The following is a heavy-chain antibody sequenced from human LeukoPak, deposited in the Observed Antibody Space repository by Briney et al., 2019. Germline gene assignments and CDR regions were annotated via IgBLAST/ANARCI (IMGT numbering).Heavy chain of an antibody. CDR3: AKDRTHRRYYDSTGYYNQYDY. Sequence: GGSLRLSCVASEFIFSNFAMSWVRQAPGKGLEWVSTISGNAAATYYGDSVKGRFTISRDNSRDTLYLQMNSLRAEDTAIYYCAKDRTHRRYYDSTGYYNQYDYWGQGALVTVSS. V-gene: IGHV3-23*01. J-gene: IGHJ4*02. D-gene: IGHD3-22*01. CDR1: EFIFSNFA. CDR2: ISGNAAAT.